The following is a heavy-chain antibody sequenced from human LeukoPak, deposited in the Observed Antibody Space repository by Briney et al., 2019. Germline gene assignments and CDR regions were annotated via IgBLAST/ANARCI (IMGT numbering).Heavy chain of an antibody. J-gene: IGHJ4*02. CDR2: IYSGGST. D-gene: IGHD4-17*01. CDR3: ARDVGDYGFDY. CDR1: GFTFSSYA. Sequence: GGSLRLSCAASGFTFSSYAMSWVRQAPGKGLEWVSVIYSGGSTYYADSVKGRFTISRDNSKNTLYLQMNSLRAEDTAVYYCARDVGDYGFDYWGQGTLVTVSS. V-gene: IGHV3-53*01.